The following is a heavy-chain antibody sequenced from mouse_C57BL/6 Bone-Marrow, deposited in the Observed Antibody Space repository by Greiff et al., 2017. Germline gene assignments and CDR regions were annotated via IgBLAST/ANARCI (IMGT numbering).Heavy chain of an antibody. CDR1: GYAFTNYL. V-gene: IGHV1-54*01. CDR3: ARSATVVAPFAY. CDR2: INPGSGGT. Sequence: VHLVESGAELVRPGTSVKVSCKASGYAFTNYLIEWVKQRPGQGLEWIGVINPGSGGTNYNEKFKGKATLTADKSSSTAYMQLSSLTSEDSAVYVCARSATVVAPFAYWGQGTLVAVSA. J-gene: IGHJ3*01. D-gene: IGHD1-1*01.